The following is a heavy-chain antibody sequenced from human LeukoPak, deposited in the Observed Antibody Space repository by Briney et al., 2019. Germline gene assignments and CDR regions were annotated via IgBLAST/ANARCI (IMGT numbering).Heavy chain of an antibody. CDR3: ARSGSNILTTYYYYGMDV. V-gene: IGHV5-10-1*01. Sequence: GESLRISCKGFGYSFTSYWISWVRQMPGKGLEWMGRIDPSDSYTNYSPSFQGHVTISADKSISTAYLQWSSLKASDTAMYYCARSGSNILTTYYYYGMDVWGKGTTVTVSS. CDR2: IDPSDSYT. CDR1: GYSFTSYW. D-gene: IGHD3-9*01. J-gene: IGHJ6*04.